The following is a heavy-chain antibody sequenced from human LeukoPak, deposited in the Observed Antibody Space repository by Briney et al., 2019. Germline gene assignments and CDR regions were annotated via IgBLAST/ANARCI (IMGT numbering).Heavy chain of an antibody. J-gene: IGHJ5*02. V-gene: IGHV4-34*01. CDR1: GGSFSGYY. Sequence: SETLSLTCAVYGGSFSGYYWSGIRQPPGKGLEWIGEINHSGSTNYNPSLKSRVTISVDTSKNQFSLKLSSVTAADTAVYYCARVVECWSGTNCFDPWGQGTLVTVSS. CDR3: ARVVECWSGTNCFDP. D-gene: IGHD3-3*01. CDR2: INHSGST.